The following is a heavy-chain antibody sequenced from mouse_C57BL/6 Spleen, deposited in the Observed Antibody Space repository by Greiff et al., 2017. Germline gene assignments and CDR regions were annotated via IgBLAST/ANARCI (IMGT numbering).Heavy chain of an antibody. Sequence: VQLQQSGAELVKPGASVTMSCKASGYTFTSYWITWVKQRPGQGLEWIGDIYPGSGSTNYNEKFKSKATLTVDTSSSTAYMQLSSLTSEDSAVYYCARGRGIYFDYWGQGTTLTVSS. CDR3: ARGRGIYFDY. CDR2: IYPGSGST. J-gene: IGHJ2*01. V-gene: IGHV1-55*01. CDR1: GYTFTSYW.